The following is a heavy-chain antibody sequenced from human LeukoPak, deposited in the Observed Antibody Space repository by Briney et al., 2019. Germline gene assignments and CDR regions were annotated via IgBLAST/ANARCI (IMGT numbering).Heavy chain of an antibody. CDR2: INHGGGT. J-gene: IGHJ4*02. V-gene: IGHV4-34*01. CDR1: GGSFSDYY. CDR3: ALTMVRGVSFWLNYFDY. Sequence: KPPETLSLTCAVYGGSFSDYYWNWIRQPPGKGLEWIGEINHGGGTKYNPSLKSRATISVDTSKKQFSLNLSSVTAADTAVYYCALTMVRGVSFWLNYFDYWGQGTLVTVSS. D-gene: IGHD3-10*01.